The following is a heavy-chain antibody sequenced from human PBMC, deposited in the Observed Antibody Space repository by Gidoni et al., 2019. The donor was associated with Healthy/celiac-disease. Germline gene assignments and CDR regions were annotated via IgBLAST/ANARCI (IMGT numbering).Heavy chain of an antibody. V-gene: IGHV5-51*01. CDR2: IYPGDSDT. CDR1: GYSFTSYW. D-gene: IGHD3-3*01. J-gene: IGHJ5*02. CDR3: ARHGGGIFWSGSLTWFDP. Sequence: EVQLVQSGAEVTKPGESPNLSCKGSGYSFTSYWLGWVRQMPGTGLEWMGIIYPGDSDTRYSPSFKGQVTISADKSISTAYLQWSSLKASDTAMYYCARHGGGIFWSGSLTWFDPWGQGTLVTVSS.